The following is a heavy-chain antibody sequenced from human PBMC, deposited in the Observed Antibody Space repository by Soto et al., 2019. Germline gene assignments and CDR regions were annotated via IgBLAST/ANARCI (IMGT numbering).Heavy chain of an antibody. J-gene: IGHJ5*01. CDR2: IYYSGST. V-gene: IGHV4-59*02. CDR1: CGYVSRYY. Sequence: SETLSLTCPFSCGYVSRYYWSWIRQPPGKGLDCIGYIYYSGSTNYNPSLKSRVTISVDTSKNQFSLKLSSVTAADTAVYYCARSKNGYDDSWGQGTLVTVSS. D-gene: IGHD2-2*01. CDR3: ARSKNGYDDS.